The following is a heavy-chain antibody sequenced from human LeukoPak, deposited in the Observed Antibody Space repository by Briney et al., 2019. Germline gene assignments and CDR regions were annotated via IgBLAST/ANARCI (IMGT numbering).Heavy chain of an antibody. CDR3: ARGAYYYDSSGYYPYYYYYYMDV. D-gene: IGHD3-22*01. Sequence: GGCLRLSRATSVFTFSTYSMNWVRQAPGKGLEGGSYISSSNSLYYADSVKGRVTISRDNAKNSLFLQLNSLRAEHTTVYYCARGAYYYDSSGYYPYYYYYYMDVWGKGTTVTVSS. CDR1: VFTFSTYS. CDR2: ISSSNSL. V-gene: IGHV3-48*04. J-gene: IGHJ6*03.